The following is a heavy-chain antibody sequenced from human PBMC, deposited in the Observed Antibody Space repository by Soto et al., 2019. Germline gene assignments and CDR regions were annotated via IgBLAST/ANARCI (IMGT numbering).Heavy chain of an antibody. CDR1: GGSISSSSYY. J-gene: IGHJ6*03. V-gene: IGHV4-39*01. Sequence: QLQLQESGPGLVKPSETLSLTYTVSGGSISSSSYYWGWIRQPPGKGLEWIGSIYYSGSTYYNPSLKSRVTISVDTSKNQFSLKLSSVTAADMAVYYCARQPLYCSGGSCYPFYYYYYMDVWGKGTTVTVSS. D-gene: IGHD2-15*01. CDR2: IYYSGST. CDR3: ARQPLYCSGGSCYPFYYYYYMDV.